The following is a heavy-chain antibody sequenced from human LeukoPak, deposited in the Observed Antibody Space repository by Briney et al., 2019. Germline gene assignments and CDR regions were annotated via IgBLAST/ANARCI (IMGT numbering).Heavy chain of an antibody. CDR3: ARDFSGWYYLDF. CDR1: GFPFSRYA. D-gene: IGHD6-19*01. J-gene: IGHJ4*02. V-gene: IGHV3-48*02. Sequence: GGSLRLFCAASGFPFSRYAMIWVREATGRALEWVLYISCSGSNIYYADSEKRSFTISRDNDKLSLYAQMNSVSDEDNAVVLCARDFSGWYYLDFWGQGTLVTVSS. CDR2: ISCSGSNI.